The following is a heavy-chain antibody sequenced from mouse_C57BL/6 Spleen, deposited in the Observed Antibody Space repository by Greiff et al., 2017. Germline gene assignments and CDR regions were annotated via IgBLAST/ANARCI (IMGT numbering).Heavy chain of an antibody. CDR3: ARYGSREDWYFEV. D-gene: IGHD1-1*01. J-gene: IGHJ1*03. CDR2: IYPGDGDT. CDR1: GYAFSSSW. Sequence: QVQLQQSGPELVKPGASVKISCKASGYAFSSSWMNWVKQRPGKGLEWIGRIYPGDGDTNYNGKFKGKATLTADKSSSTAYMQLSSLTSEDSAVYFWARYGSREDWYFEVWGTGTTVTVSS. V-gene: IGHV1-82*01.